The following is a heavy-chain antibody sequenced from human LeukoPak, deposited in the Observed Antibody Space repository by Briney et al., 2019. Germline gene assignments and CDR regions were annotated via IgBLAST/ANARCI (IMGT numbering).Heavy chain of an antibody. J-gene: IGHJ4*02. Sequence: SETLSLTCAVSGGSISSGGYSWSWIRQPPGKGLEWLGYIYHSGSTYYNPSLKSRVTISVDRSKNQFSLKLSSVTAADTAVYYCARDTSSGWYGAFDYWGQGTLVTVSS. D-gene: IGHD6-19*01. CDR3: ARDTSSGWYGAFDY. V-gene: IGHV4-30-2*01. CDR2: IYHSGST. CDR1: GGSISSGGYS.